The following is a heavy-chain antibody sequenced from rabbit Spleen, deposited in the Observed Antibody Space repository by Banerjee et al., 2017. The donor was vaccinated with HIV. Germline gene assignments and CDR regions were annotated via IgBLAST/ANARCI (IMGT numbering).Heavy chain of an antibody. CDR1: GFDFSSYG. CDR2: IDPLFGTT. J-gene: IGHJ3*01. CDR3: ARGPNSAYSRLDL. V-gene: IGHV1S47*01. Sequence: QEQLEESGGDLVQPGGSLKLSCKASGFDFSSYGVSWVRQAPGKGLEWIGYIDPLFGTTYYANWVNGRFTISSHNAQNTLYLQLNSLTAADTATYFCARGPNSAYSRLDLWAQAPWSPS. D-gene: IGHD7-1*01.